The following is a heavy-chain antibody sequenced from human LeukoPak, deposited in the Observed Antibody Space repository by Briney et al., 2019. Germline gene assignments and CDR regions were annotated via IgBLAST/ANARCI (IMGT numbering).Heavy chain of an antibody. D-gene: IGHD6-19*01. V-gene: IGHV1-2*02. CDR1: GYTFTSYG. Sequence: ASVKVSCKASGYTFTSYGISWVRRAPGQGLEWMGWINPNSGGTNYAQKFQGRVTMTRDTSISTAYMELSRLRSDDTAVYYCARAVAGTGGGDYWGQGTLVTVSS. CDR2: INPNSGGT. CDR3: ARAVAGTGGGDY. J-gene: IGHJ4*02.